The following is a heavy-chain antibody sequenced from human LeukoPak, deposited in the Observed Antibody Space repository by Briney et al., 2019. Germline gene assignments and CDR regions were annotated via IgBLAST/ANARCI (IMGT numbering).Heavy chain of an antibody. CDR1: GGSTSTYY. J-gene: IGHJ4*02. Sequence: SETLSLTCFVSGGSTSTYYWSWIRQAAGKRPEWIGRIHTTGSMDYNPSLKSRVTISIDESRNQFYLKMDSVTAADTAVYYCARGGRNSRFQIDYWSQGTLVTVSS. CDR3: ARGGRNSRFQIDY. D-gene: IGHD3-16*01. CDR2: IHTTGSM. V-gene: IGHV4-4*07.